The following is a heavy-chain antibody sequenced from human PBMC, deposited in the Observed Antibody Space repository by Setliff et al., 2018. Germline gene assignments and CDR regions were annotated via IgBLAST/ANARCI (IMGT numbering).Heavy chain of an antibody. V-gene: IGHV4-61*09. D-gene: IGHD1-26*01. CDR2: ISPSGNT. CDR3: ARSPSSGAYWNPRPFFSDY. J-gene: IGHJ4*02. CDR1: GASITSGGFY. Sequence: PSETMSLTCSVSGASITSGGFYWTWIRQPAGKGLEWIEHISPSGNTTYTPSVKSRVTISLDTSKNRLSLKLDSLTAADTVLYYCARSPSSGAYWNPRPFFSDYWARGTLVTVS.